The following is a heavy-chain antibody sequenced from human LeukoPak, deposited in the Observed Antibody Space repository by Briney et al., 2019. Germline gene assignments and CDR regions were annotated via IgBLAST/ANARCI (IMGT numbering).Heavy chain of an antibody. D-gene: IGHD3-3*01. V-gene: IGHV4-4*07. CDR2: IYTSGST. CDR3: ARRPSGDFWSGYYIPFDY. CDR1: GGSISSYS. Sequence: PSETLSLTCTVSGGSISSYSWSWMRQPAGKGLECIGRIYTSGSTYYNPSLKSRVTISVDTSKNQFSLKLSSVTAADTAVYYCARRPSGDFWSGYYIPFDYWGQGTLVTVSS. J-gene: IGHJ4*02.